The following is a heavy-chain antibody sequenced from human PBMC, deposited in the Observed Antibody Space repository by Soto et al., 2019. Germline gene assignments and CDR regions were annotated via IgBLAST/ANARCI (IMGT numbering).Heavy chain of an antibody. CDR2: IYPGDSDT. D-gene: IGHD4-17*01. Sequence: PGESLKISCKGSGYSFTSYWIGWVRPMPGKGLEWTGIIYPGDSDTRYSPSFQGQVTISADKSISTAYLQWRSLKASDTAMYYCSPPSDYGGFFDAFDNWGQGTMVTVSS. CDR1: GYSFTSYW. CDR3: SPPSDYGGFFDAFDN. J-gene: IGHJ3*02. V-gene: IGHV5-51*01.